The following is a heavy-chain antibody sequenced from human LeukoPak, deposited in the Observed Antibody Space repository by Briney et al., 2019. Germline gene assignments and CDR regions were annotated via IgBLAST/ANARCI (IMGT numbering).Heavy chain of an antibody. CDR1: GVSISSGGYF. V-gene: IGHV4-61*02. CDR3: ARDHGLASAWFDP. Sequence: SETLSLTCTVSGVSISSGGYFWTWIRQPAGKGLEWIGRISTSENTNYNPSLKSRVTMSIDTSKNQFSLKLSSVTAADTAVYYCARDHGLASAWFDPWGQGTLVTVSS. J-gene: IGHJ5*02. CDR2: ISTSENT. D-gene: IGHD6-13*01.